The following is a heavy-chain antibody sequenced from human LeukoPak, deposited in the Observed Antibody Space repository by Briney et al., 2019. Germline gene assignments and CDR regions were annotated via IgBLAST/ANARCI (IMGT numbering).Heavy chain of an antibody. CDR3: ARVYGSSWYNDYFDY. CDR2: ISSSSSYI. V-gene: IGHV3-21*01. J-gene: IGHJ4*02. Sequence: GGSLRLSCAASGFTFSSYEMNWVRQAPGKGLEWVSSISSSSSYIYYADSVKGRFTISRDNAKNSLYLQMNSLRAEDTAVYYCARVYGSSWYNDYFDYWGQGTLVTVSS. D-gene: IGHD6-13*01. CDR1: GFTFSSYE.